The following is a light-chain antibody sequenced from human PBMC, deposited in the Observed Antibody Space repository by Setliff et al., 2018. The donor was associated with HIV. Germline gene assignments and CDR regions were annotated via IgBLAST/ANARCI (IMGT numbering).Light chain of an antibody. CDR1: SSDVGAYNY. CDR3: SSYSSSSTLV. V-gene: IGLV2-14*03. Sequence: QSALTQPASVSASPGQSITISCTGTSSDVGAYNYVSWYQQHPGKAPNLIIYDVRSRPSGVSNRFSGSKSGNTASLTISGLQAEDGADYYCSSYSSSSTLVFGGGTKVTVL. J-gene: IGLJ2*01. CDR2: DVR.